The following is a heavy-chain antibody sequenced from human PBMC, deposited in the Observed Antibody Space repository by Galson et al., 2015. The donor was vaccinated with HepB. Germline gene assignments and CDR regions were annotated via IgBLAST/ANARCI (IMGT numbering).Heavy chain of an antibody. CDR3: ARVFGALGGLWDY. D-gene: IGHD3-10*02. V-gene: IGHV1-46*01. CDR1: GYTFTSYY. Sequence: GYTFTSYYMHWVRQAPGQGLAWMGIINPSGGSTSYAQKFQGRVTMTRDTSTSTVYMELSSLRSEDTAVYYCARVFGALGGLWDYWGQGTLVTVSS. CDR2: INPSGGST. J-gene: IGHJ4*02.